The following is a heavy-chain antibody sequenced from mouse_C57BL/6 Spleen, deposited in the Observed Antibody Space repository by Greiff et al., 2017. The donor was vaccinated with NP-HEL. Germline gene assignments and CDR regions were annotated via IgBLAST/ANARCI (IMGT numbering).Heavy chain of an antibody. Sequence: QVQLQQPGAELVKPGASVKLSCKASGYTFTSYWMHWVKQRPGQGLEWIGNINPSNGGTNYNEKFKSKATLTVDKSSSTAYMQLSSLTSEDSAVYYCARYLYEYDGSWFAYWGQGTLVTVSA. V-gene: IGHV1-53*01. J-gene: IGHJ3*01. D-gene: IGHD2-4*01. CDR2: INPSNGGT. CDR1: GYTFTSYW. CDR3: ARYLYEYDGSWFAY.